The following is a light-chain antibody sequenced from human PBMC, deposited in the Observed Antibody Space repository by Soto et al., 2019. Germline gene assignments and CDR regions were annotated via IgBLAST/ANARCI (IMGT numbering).Light chain of an antibody. J-gene: IGLJ3*02. CDR2: SNN. CDR1: SSNIGSNT. Sequence: QPVLTQPPSASGTPGQRVTISCSGSSSNIGSNTVNWYQQLPGTAPKLRIYSNNQRPSGVPDRFSGSKSGTSASLAISGLQSEDEADYYCAAGDDSLNGLVFGGGTQLTVL. CDR3: AAGDDSLNGLV. V-gene: IGLV1-44*01.